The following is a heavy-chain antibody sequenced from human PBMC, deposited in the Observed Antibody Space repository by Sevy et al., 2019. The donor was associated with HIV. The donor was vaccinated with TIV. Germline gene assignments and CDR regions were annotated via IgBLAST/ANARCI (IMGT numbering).Heavy chain of an antibody. J-gene: IGHJ3*01. CDR1: GFIFSSYS. Sequence: GGSLRLSCAASGFIFSSYSMNWVRQAPGKGLEWVASISRSNTYIYYADSVKGRFTISRDGAKNSLYLQMNSLRAEDTAVYYCARDYGGLNAFDFWGQGTMVTVSS. CDR2: ISRSNTYI. V-gene: IGHV3-21*01. CDR3: ARDYGGLNAFDF. D-gene: IGHD4-17*01.